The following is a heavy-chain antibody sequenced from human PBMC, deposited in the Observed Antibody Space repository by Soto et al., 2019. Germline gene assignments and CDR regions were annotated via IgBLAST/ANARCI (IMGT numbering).Heavy chain of an antibody. Sequence: HPGGSLRLSCAASGFTFSSYWMSWVRQAPGKELEWVANIKQDGSEKYYVDSVKGRFTISRDNAKNSLYLQMNSLRAEDTAVYYCARRLRCVGGDNCYSTFDYRGQGTLVTVSS. CDR2: IKQDGSEK. V-gene: IGHV3-7*01. CDR3: ARRLRCVGGDNCYSTFDY. CDR1: GFTFSSYW. J-gene: IGHJ4*02. D-gene: IGHD2-15*01.